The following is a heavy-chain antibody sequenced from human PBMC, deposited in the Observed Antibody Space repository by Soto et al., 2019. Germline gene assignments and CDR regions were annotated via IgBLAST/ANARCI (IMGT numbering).Heavy chain of an antibody. Sequence: SETLSLTCTVSGGSISSYYWSWIRQPPGKGLEWIGYIYYSGSTNYNPSLKSRVTISVDTSKNQFSLKLSSVTAADTAVYYCARHQNNGDYAPPFFDYWGQGTLVTVSS. J-gene: IGHJ4*02. V-gene: IGHV4-59*08. CDR2: IYYSGST. CDR1: GGSISSYY. D-gene: IGHD4-17*01. CDR3: ARHQNNGDYAPPFFDY.